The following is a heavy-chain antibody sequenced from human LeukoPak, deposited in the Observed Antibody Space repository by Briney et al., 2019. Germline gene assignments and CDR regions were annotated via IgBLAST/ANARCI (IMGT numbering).Heavy chain of an antibody. CDR3: ASGRIAAVFDY. CDR1: GGSISSYY. V-gene: IGHV4-4*07. CDR2: IYTSGST. Sequence: SETLSLTCTVSGGSISSYYWSWIRQPAGKGLEWIGRIYTSGSTNYNPSLKSRVTISVDTSKNQFTLKLSSVTAADTAVYYCASGRIAAVFDYWGQGTLVTVSS. J-gene: IGHJ4*02. D-gene: IGHD6-13*01.